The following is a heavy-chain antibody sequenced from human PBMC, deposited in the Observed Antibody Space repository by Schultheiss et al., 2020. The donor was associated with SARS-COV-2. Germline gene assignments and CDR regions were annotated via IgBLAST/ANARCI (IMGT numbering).Heavy chain of an antibody. V-gene: IGHV4-4*07. CDR3: ARRDGYNYYFDY. Sequence: SQTLSLTCTVSGDSISNYYWSWVRQPAGKGLEWIGRIQSTGSTDHNSSLKSRVIMSVDTSKNQFSLKLNSVTAADTAVYYCARRDGYNYYFDYWGQGTLVTVSS. CDR2: IQSTGST. CDR1: GDSISNYY. J-gene: IGHJ4*02. D-gene: IGHD5-24*01.